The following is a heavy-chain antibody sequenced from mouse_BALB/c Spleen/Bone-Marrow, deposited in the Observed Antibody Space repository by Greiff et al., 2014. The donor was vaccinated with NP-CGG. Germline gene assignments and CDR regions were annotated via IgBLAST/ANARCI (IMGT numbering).Heavy chain of an antibody. J-gene: IGHJ3*01. Sequence: EVQVVESGPGLEKPGASVKMSCKASGYSFTDYNMNWVKQSNGKSLEWIGNIDPSYGGTTYNQKFKGKATLTVDKSSSTVYMQLKSLTSEDSAVYYCARGHDGYRTWFAYWGQGTLVTVSA. CDR1: GYSFTDYN. CDR3: ARGHDGYRTWFAY. V-gene: IGHV1-39*01. CDR2: IDPSYGGT. D-gene: IGHD2-3*01.